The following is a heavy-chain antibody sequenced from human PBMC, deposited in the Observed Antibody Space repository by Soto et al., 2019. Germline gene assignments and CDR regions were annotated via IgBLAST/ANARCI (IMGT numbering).Heavy chain of an antibody. CDR1: GFTFDNCG. D-gene: IGHD1-1*01. Sequence: GGSLRLSCAASGFTFDNCGMHWVRQAPGKGLEWVSGISWDSGTIGYADSVKGRFTISRDDAKNSPYLQMNSLRREDTALYYCVQGRYPTMATPLDHWGQGTLVTVSS. CDR3: VQGRYPTMATPLDH. CDR2: ISWDSGTI. J-gene: IGHJ5*02. V-gene: IGHV3-9*01.